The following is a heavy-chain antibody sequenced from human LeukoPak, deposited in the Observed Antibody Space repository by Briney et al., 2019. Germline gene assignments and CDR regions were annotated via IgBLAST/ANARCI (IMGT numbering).Heavy chain of an antibody. V-gene: IGHV1-2*02. Sequence: ASVKVSCKASGYTFTAYYMHWVRQAPGQGLEWMGWINPNSGGTNYAQKFQGRVTMTRDTSISTVYMELSRLRSDDTAVYYCAKNGLWFGDRTPYYYYMDVWGKGTTVTISS. CDR3: AKNGLWFGDRTPYYYYMDV. D-gene: IGHD3-10*01. CDR1: GYTFTAYY. CDR2: INPNSGGT. J-gene: IGHJ6*03.